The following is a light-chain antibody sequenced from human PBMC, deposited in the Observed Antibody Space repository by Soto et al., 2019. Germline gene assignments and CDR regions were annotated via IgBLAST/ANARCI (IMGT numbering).Light chain of an antibody. V-gene: IGKV3-15*01. J-gene: IGKJ2*01. Sequence: EIVMTQSPATLSVSPGERATLSCRASQSVSSNLAWYQQKPGQAPRLLIYGASTRATGIPARFSGSGSGTEFTLTISSRQSEGFAVYYCRQYNNRPRYTFGQGTKLEIK. CDR2: GAS. CDR3: RQYNNRPRYT. CDR1: QSVSSN.